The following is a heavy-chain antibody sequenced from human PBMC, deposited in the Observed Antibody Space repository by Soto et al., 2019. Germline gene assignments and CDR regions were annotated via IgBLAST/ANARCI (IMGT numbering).Heavy chain of an antibody. J-gene: IGHJ4*02. CDR3: AIEVRRRNQFDN. D-gene: IGHD3-10*01. CDR1: GYTLTELS. V-gene: IGHV1-24*01. CDR2: FDLENGET. Sequence: ASVKVSCKVSGYTLTELSIHWVRQAPGEGLEWMGGFDLENGETIYAQRFQGRVTMTEESSADTPYMELSSLRSEDTAVYYCAIEVRRRNQFDNWGQGTMVTVAS.